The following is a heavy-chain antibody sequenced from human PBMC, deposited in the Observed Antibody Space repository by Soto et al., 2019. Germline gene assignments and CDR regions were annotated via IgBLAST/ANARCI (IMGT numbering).Heavy chain of an antibody. CDR2: ISHGEGT. D-gene: IGHD6-13*01. CDR1: GESLTAYF. Sequence: PSETLSLTCAVSGESLTAYFWTWIRQSPGKGLEWIGEISHGEGTDYNPSLKSRVSISMDTSKNQFSLNLNSVTAADTAVYYCARYGIAAAGTRGGMDVWGQGTTVTVSS. V-gene: IGHV4-34*01. J-gene: IGHJ6*02. CDR3: ARYGIAAAGTRGGMDV.